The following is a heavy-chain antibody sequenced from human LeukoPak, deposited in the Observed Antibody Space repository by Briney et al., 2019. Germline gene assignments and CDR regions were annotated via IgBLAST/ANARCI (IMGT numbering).Heavy chain of an antibody. CDR3: ARQYSTNWYDDRGWFDP. CDR1: GYSISSGYY. J-gene: IGHJ5*02. CDR2: IYHSGST. D-gene: IGHD6-13*01. V-gene: IGHV4-38-2*02. Sequence: SSETLSLTCTASGYSISSGYYWGWIRQPPGKGLEWIGSIYHSGSTYYNPSLKSRVTISVDTSKNQFSLKLSSVTAADTAFYYCARQYSTNWYDDRGWFDPWGQGTLVTVSS.